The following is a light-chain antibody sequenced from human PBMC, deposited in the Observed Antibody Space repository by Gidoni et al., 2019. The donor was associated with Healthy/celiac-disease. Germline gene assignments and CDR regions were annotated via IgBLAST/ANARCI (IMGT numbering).Light chain of an antibody. CDR1: QGIRND. J-gene: IGKJ2*03. CDR2: AAS. Sequence: AIQMTQSPSSLSASVGGRVTITCRARQGIRNDLGWYQQKPGKAHKLLIYAASSLQSGCPSRFSGSGSGTDFTLTISSLQPEDFATYYCLQDYNYPYSFGQGTKLEIK. V-gene: IGKV1-6*01. CDR3: LQDYNYPYS.